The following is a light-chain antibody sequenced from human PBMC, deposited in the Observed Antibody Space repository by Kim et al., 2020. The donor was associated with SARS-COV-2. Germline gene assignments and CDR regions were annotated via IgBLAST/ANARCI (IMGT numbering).Light chain of an antibody. Sequence: EIVLTQSPGTLSLSPGERASLSCRASQSISSSYLAWYRQKPGQAPRLLIYGASSRVTGIPDRFSGSGSGTDFTLTISRLEPDDFAVYYCQYYGDSWTFGQGTKVDIK. V-gene: IGKV3-20*01. J-gene: IGKJ1*01. CDR1: QSISSSY. CDR3: QYYGDSWT. CDR2: GAS.